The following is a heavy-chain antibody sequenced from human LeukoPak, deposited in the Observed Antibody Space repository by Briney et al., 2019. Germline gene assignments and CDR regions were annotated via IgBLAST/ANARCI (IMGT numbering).Heavy chain of an antibody. D-gene: IGHD1-14*01. CDR2: ISSSSSYI. CDR1: GFTFSSYS. Sequence: KPGGSLRLSCAASGFTFSSYSMNWVRQAPGKGLEWVSSISSSSSYIYYAGSVKGRFTISRDNAKNSLYLQMNSLRAEDTAVYYCARDSNLSFDLWSQGTLVTVSS. J-gene: IGHJ4*02. CDR3: ARDSNLSFDL. V-gene: IGHV3-21*01.